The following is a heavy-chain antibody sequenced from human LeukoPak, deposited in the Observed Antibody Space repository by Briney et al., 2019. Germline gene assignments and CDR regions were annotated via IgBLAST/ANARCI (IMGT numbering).Heavy chain of an antibody. CDR2: INSDGSST. D-gene: IGHD3-22*01. CDR1: GFTFSSYW. CDR3: ARDRLPYYYDSSGLFEY. V-gene: IGHV3-74*01. Sequence: PGGSLRLSCAASGFTFSSYWMHWVRQAPGKGLVWVSRINSDGSSTSYADSVKGRFTISRDNAKNTLYLQMNSLRAEDTAVYYCARDRLPYYYDSSGLFEYWGQGTLVTVSS. J-gene: IGHJ4*02.